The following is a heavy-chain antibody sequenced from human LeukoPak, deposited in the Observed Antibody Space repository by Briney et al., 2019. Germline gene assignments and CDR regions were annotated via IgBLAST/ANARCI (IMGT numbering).Heavy chain of an antibody. Sequence: PGGSLRLSCAASGVTFSGYWMHWVRQTPGKGLVWVSRINSDGSSTRYADSVKGRFTISRDTAKNTLDLQLSSLSAEDTAVYYCARVGCSGRSCYVDYWAQGTLVTVSS. V-gene: IGHV3-74*01. CDR3: ARVGCSGRSCYVDY. D-gene: IGHD2-15*01. CDR1: GVTFSGYW. J-gene: IGHJ4*02. CDR2: INSDGSST.